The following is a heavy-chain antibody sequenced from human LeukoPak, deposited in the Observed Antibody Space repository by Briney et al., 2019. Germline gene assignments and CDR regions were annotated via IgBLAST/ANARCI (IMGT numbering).Heavy chain of an antibody. J-gene: IGHJ4*02. D-gene: IGHD2-21*01. CDR2: TSSSDAGT. CDR1: GFTLSTYA. Sequence: PGGSLRLSCSASGFTLSTYAMSWLRQTPGKGLEWVAATSSSDAGTYHADSVRGRITISRDNSKNTLYLQMNSLRAEDAAVYFCAKAPVTSCRGAYCYPFDSWGQGTLVTVSS. CDR3: AKAPVTSCRGAYCYPFDS. V-gene: IGHV3-23*01.